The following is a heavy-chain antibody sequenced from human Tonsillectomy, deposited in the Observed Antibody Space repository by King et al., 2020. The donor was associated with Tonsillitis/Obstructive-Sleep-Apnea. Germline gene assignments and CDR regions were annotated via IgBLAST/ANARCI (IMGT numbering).Heavy chain of an antibody. CDR3: ARESADRGSSGFDY. D-gene: IGHD6-6*01. CDR2: IYYSGST. CDR1: GGSISSGDYY. Sequence: VQLQESGPGLVKPSQTLSLTCTVSGGSISSGDYYWSWIRQHPGKGLEWIGYIYYSGSTYYNPSLKSRVTISVDTSKNQFSLRRTSVTAADTAVYYCARESADRGSSGFDYWGQGTLVTVSS. J-gene: IGHJ4*02. V-gene: IGHV4-31*03.